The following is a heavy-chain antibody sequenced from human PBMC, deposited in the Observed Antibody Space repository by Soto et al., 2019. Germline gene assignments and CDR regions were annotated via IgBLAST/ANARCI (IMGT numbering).Heavy chain of an antibody. CDR2: INHSGST. D-gene: IGHD5-12*01. CDR1: GGSFSGYY. CDR3: ATGDIVATTAPNY. J-gene: IGHJ4*02. V-gene: IGHV4-34*01. Sequence: KPSETLSLTCAVYGGSFSGYYWSWIRQPPGKGLEWIGEINHSGSTNYNPSLKSRVTISVDTSKSQFSLKLSSVTAADTAVYYCATGDIVATTAPNYWGQGTLFTVSS.